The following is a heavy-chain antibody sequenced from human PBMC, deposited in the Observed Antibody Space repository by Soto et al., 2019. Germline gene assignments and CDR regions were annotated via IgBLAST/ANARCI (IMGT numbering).Heavy chain of an antibody. CDR2: ILPMVDIT. CDR1: GGTFRTYT. Sequence: QVQLVQSGAEVKKPGSSVKVSCKASGGTFRTYTVIWVRQAPGQGLEWMGRILPMVDITNSAQSFQGRLTMTADKSTSTVYLELSSLRFEDTALYYCTLGSWSAETFDIWGRGTIVTVSS. D-gene: IGHD2-2*01. J-gene: IGHJ3*02. V-gene: IGHV1-69*02. CDR3: TLGSWSAETFDI.